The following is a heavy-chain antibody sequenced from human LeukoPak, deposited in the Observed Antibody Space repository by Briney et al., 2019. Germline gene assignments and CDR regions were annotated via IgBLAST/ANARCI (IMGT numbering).Heavy chain of an antibody. D-gene: IGHD2-2*01. V-gene: IGHV3-74*01. CDR1: GFTFSSYW. Sequence: ESGGSLRLSCAASGFTFSSYWMHWVRQAPGKGLVWVSRINSDGSSTSYADSVKGRFTISRDNAKNTLYLQMNSLRAEDTAVYYCARGNHILVVPAAISGDYWGQGTLVTVSS. CDR3: ARGNHILVVPAAISGDY. J-gene: IGHJ4*02. CDR2: INSDGSST.